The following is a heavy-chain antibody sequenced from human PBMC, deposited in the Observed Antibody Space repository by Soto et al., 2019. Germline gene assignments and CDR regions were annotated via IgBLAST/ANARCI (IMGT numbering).Heavy chain of an antibody. Sequence: SETLSLTCTVSGGSISSGDYYWSWIRQPPGKGLEWIGYIYYSGSTYYNPSLKSRVTTSVDTSKNQFSLKLTSVTAADTAVYYCARDKITGLFDYWGQGTLVTVSS. D-gene: IGHD2-8*02. J-gene: IGHJ4*02. CDR2: IYYSGST. CDR1: GGSISSGDYY. V-gene: IGHV4-30-4*01. CDR3: ARDKITGLFDY.